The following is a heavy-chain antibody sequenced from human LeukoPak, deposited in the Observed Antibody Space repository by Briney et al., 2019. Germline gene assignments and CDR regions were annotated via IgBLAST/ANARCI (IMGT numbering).Heavy chain of an antibody. Sequence: GESLKISCTGSGHSFTNYWIGWVRQMPGKALEWMGIIYFGDSTTRYSPSFQGQVTISADKSTATAYLQWSCQKASDTAVYYCSGARHGNTYFDDWGQGTLVTVSS. CDR1: GHSFTNYW. J-gene: IGHJ4*02. D-gene: IGHD4-23*01. V-gene: IGHV5-51*01. CDR3: SGARHGNTYFDD. CDR2: IYFGDSTT.